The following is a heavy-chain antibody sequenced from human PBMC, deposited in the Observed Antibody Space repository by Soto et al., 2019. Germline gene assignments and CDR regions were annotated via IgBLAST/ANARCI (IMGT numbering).Heavy chain of an antibody. J-gene: IGHJ5*02. D-gene: IGHD3-3*01. CDR2: ISAYNGNT. CDR3: ARDSAGYDFWSGYLTSYNWFDP. Sequence: GASVKVSCKASGYTFTSYGISWVRQAPGQGLEWMGWISAYNGNTNYAQKLQGRVTMTTDTSTSTAYMELRSLRSDDTAVYYCARDSAGYDFWSGYLTSYNWFDPWGQGTLVTVSS. V-gene: IGHV1-18*01. CDR1: GYTFTSYG.